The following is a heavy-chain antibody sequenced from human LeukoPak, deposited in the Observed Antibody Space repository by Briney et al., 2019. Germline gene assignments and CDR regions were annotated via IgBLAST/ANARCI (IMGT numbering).Heavy chain of an antibody. Sequence: ASVKVSCKASGGTFSSYAISWVRQAPGQGLEWMGGIIPIFGTANYAQKFQDRVTITADKSTSTAYMELSSLRSEDTAVYYCARAGREYSSSSSAFDIWGQGTMVTVSP. D-gene: IGHD6-6*01. CDR3: ARAGREYSSSSSAFDI. J-gene: IGHJ3*02. V-gene: IGHV1-69*06. CDR1: GGTFSSYA. CDR2: IIPIFGTA.